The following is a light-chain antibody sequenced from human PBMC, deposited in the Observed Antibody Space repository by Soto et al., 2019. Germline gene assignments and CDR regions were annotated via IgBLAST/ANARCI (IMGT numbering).Light chain of an antibody. CDR2: HAS. Sequence: DIQMNQSPSSLSAPIGDRVTITCQASQNITNNLSWYQQKPGKAPNLLIYHASKLAKGVTSRFSGSGSGTDFSFIITSLQREDLATYYCQQYYGLPPLTFGQGTRLEIK. V-gene: IGKV1-33*01. J-gene: IGKJ5*01. CDR3: QQYYGLPPLT. CDR1: QNITNN.